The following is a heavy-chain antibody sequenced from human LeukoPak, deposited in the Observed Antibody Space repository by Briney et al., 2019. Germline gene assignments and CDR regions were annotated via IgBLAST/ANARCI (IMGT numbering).Heavy chain of an antibody. D-gene: IGHD3-22*01. V-gene: IGHV4-61*02. CDR2: IYTSGST. CDR1: GGSISSGSYY. J-gene: IGHJ4*02. Sequence: PSQTLSLTCTVSGGSISSGSYYWSWIRQPAGKGLGWIGRIYTSGSTNYNPSLKSRVTISVDTSKNQFSLKLSSVTAADTAVYYCAREEWLLPGGFDYWGQGTLVTVSS. CDR3: AREEWLLPGGFDY.